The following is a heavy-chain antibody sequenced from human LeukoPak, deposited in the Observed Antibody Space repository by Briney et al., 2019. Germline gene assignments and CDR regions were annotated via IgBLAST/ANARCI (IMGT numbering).Heavy chain of an antibody. CDR1: GYTFTGYY. CDR2: INPSGGST. CDR3: ARDASDFWSGYPEYFQH. Sequence: ASVKVSCKASGYTFTGYYMHWVRQAPGQGLEWMGIINPSGGSTSYAQKFQGRVTMTRDMSTSTVYMELSSLRSEDTAVYYCARDASDFWSGYPEYFQHWGQGTLVTVSS. V-gene: IGHV1-46*01. J-gene: IGHJ1*01. D-gene: IGHD3-3*01.